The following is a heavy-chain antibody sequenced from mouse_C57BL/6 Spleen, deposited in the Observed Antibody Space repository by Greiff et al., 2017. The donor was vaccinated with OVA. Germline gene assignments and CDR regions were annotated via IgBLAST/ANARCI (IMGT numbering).Heavy chain of an antibody. V-gene: IGHV5-4*03. CDR2: ISDGGSYT. Sequence: EVNVVESGGGLVKPGGSLKLSCAASGFTFSSYAMSWVRQTPEKRLEWVATISDGGSYTYYPDNVKGRFTISRDNAKNNLYLQMSHLKSEDTAMYYCARAITTVVALYWYFDVWGTGTTVTVSS. CDR1: GFTFSSYA. CDR3: ARAITTVVALYWYFDV. J-gene: IGHJ1*03. D-gene: IGHD1-1*01.